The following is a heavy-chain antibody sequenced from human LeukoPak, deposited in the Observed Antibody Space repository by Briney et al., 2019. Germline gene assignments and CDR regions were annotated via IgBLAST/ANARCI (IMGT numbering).Heavy chain of an antibody. CDR1: GGSISSRNYY. V-gene: IGHV4-30-4*01. CDR2: IHYSGDT. CDR3: ASNYWSYYYNAMDV. J-gene: IGHJ6*02. Sequence: PSQTLSLTCTVSGGSISSRNYYWSWIRQPPGKGLEWIMFIHYSGDTYYKPSLKSRLTISLDTSNNLFSLNVNSVTAADTAVYFCASNYWSYYYNAMDVWGQGTTVTVSS. D-gene: IGHD2-8*02.